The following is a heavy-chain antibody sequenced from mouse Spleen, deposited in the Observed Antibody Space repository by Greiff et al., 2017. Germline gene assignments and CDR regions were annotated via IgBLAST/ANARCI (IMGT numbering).Heavy chain of an antibody. D-gene: IGHD1-1*02. CDR2: IYPGDGDT. V-gene: IGHV1-80*01. CDR3: ARKILVGYFDV. Sequence: QVQLKQSGAELVKPGASVKISCKASGYAFSSYWMNWVKQRPGKGLEWIGQIYPGDGDTNYNGKFKGKATLTADKSSSTAYMQLSSLTSEDSAVYFCARKILVGYFDVWGAGTTVTVSS. CDR1: GYAFSSYW. J-gene: IGHJ1*01.